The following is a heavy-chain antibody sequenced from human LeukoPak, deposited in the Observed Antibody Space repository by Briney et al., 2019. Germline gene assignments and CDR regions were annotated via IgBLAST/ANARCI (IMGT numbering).Heavy chain of an antibody. CDR3: AKDRIVGVTSKTFDY. J-gene: IGHJ4*02. CDR1: GFTFNSYA. CDR2: IRYDGRNK. V-gene: IGHV3-30*02. D-gene: IGHD1-26*01. Sequence: GGSLRLSCAASGFTFNSYAMHWVRQAPGKGLEWVALIRYDGRNKYYADSVKGRFTISRDNSKNTLYLQMNSLRAEDTAVYYCAKDRIVGVTSKTFDYWGQGTLVTVSS.